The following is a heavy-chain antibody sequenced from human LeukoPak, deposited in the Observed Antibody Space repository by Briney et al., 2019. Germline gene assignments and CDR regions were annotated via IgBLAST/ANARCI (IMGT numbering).Heavy chain of an antibody. CDR1: GFTFSTYS. Sequence: PGGSLRLSCAASGFTFSTYSMNWVRQAPGKGLELVSSISSSSSYIYYAYSVKGRFTIYRHNAKASLYLQMTGLRAEDTAVYYCARDRSASIAVVISEIDSWGQGTLVTVSS. J-gene: IGHJ4*02. CDR3: ARDRSASIAVVISEIDS. D-gene: IGHD6-19*01. V-gene: IGHV3-21*01. CDR2: ISSSSSYI.